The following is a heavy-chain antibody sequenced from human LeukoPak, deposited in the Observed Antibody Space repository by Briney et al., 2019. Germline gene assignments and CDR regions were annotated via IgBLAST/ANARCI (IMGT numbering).Heavy chain of an antibody. J-gene: IGHJ4*02. V-gene: IGHV3-23*01. D-gene: IGHD7-27*01. CDR2: ISDGGSRT. CDR3: AKVQLGIGVDY. CDR1: GGSISSGTYY. Sequence: ETLSLTCIVSGGSISSGTYYWGWIRQPPGKGLEWVSGISDGGSRTYYADSVKGRFTISRDDSKNTLYLQMNSLRAEDTAVYYCAKVQLGIGVDYWGQGTLVTVSS.